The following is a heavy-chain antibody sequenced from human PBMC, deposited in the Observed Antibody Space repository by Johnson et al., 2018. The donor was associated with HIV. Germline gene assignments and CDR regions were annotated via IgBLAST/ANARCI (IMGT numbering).Heavy chain of an antibody. Sequence: VHLVESGGGLVQPGRSLRLSCAASGFTFDDYAMHWVRQAPGKGLEWVANIKQDGSEKYYVDSVKGRFTISRDNAKNSLYLQMNSLRAEDTAVYYCAREWVNGAFDIWGQGTMVTVSS. D-gene: IGHD1-1*01. CDR2: IKQDGSEK. J-gene: IGHJ3*02. CDR1: GFTFDDYA. CDR3: AREWVNGAFDI. V-gene: IGHV3-7*03.